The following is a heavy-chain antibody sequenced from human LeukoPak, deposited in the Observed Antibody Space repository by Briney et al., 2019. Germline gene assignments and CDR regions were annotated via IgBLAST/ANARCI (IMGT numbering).Heavy chain of an antibody. D-gene: IGHD3-22*01. CDR1: GGSISSGGYS. CDR2: IYHSGST. J-gene: IGHJ6*02. CDR3: ARDRGRYYDSSGPDQYYYYYYGMDV. Sequence: PSQTLSLTCAVCGGSISSGGYSWSWIRQPPGKGLEWIGYIYHSGSTYYNPSLKSRVTISVDRSKNQFSLKLSSVTAADTAVYYCARDRGRYYDSSGPDQYYYYYYGMDVWGQGTTVTVSS. V-gene: IGHV4-30-2*01.